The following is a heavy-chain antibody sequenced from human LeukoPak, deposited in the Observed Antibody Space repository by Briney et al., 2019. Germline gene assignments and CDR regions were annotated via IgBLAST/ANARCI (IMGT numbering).Heavy chain of an antibody. V-gene: IGHV4-34*01. Sequence: PSETLSLTCAVYGGSFSGYYWSWIRQPPGKGLEWIGEINHSGSTNYNPSLKSRVTISVDTSKNQFSLKLSSVTAADTAVYYCARDSATYYGILTGYYIPVGAFDIWGQGTMVTVSS. D-gene: IGHD3-9*01. CDR3: ARDSATYYGILTGYYIPVGAFDI. J-gene: IGHJ3*02. CDR2: INHSGST. CDR1: GGSFSGYY.